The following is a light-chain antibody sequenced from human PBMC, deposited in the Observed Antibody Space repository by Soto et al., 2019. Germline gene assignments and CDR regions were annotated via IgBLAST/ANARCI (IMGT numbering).Light chain of an antibody. J-gene: IGLJ3*02. Sequence: QTVVTQEPSFSVSPGGTVTLTCGLSSGSVSTSYYPSWYQQTPGQAPRTLIYSTNTRSSGVPDRFSGSKSGNTASLTVSGLQAEDEADYYCSSYAASNNFYFVFGGGTKVTVL. CDR3: SSYAASNNFYFV. V-gene: IGLV8-61*01. CDR1: SGSVSTSYY. CDR2: STN.